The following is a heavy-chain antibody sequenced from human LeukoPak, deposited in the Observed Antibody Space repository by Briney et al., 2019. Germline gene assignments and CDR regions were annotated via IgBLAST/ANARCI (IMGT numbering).Heavy chain of an antibody. CDR3: ARDYFDSSDYPQTYYYYYMDV. CDR2: ISSTSTFI. J-gene: IGHJ6*03. V-gene: IGHV3-21*01. CDR1: GFTFSRYS. Sequence: GGSLRLSCAASGFTFSRYSMNWVRQSPGKGLEWVASISSTSTFIYSADSVEGRFTIYRDTAKNSLFLQMNRLRAEDTAIYYCARDYFDSSDYPQTYYYYYMDVWGKGTTVTVSS. D-gene: IGHD3-22*01.